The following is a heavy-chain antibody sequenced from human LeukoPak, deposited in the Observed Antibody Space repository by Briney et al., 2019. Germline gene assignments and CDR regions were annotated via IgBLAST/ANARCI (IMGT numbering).Heavy chain of an antibody. V-gene: IGHV4-34*01. CDR2: INHSGST. CDR1: GGSFSGYY. D-gene: IGHD6-19*01. CDR3: ARAAAVAGPFDY. J-gene: IGHJ4*02. Sequence: SDTLSLTCAVYGGSFSGYYWSWIRQPPGKGLEWIGEINHSGSTNYNPSLKSRVTISVDTTKNQLSLKLSSVTAADTAVYYCARAAAVAGPFDYWGQGTLVTVSS.